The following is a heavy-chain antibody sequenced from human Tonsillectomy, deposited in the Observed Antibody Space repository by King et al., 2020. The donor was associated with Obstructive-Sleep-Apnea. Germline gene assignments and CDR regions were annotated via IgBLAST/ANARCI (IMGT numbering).Heavy chain of an antibody. CDR1: GYTFTNYG. J-gene: IGHJ6*02. CDR3: ARDLGPLHPHYAMDV. V-gene: IGHV1-18*01. CDR2: ISAYNGDT. Sequence: VQLVESGAEVKKPGASVKVSCTTSGYTFTNYGISWVRQAPGQGLEWMGWISAYNGDTNSAQKFQGRVTMTTDTSTSAGYMELRSLRSDDTAVYYCARDLGPLHPHYAMDVWGQGTTVTVSS.